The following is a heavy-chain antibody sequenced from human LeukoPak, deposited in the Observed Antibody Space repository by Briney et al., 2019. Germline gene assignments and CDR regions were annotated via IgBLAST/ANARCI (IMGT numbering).Heavy chain of an antibody. D-gene: IGHD1-26*01. CDR2: IYYTGST. V-gene: IGHV4-59*08. CDR1: GGAITNYY. Sequence: SETLSLTCGVSGGAITNYYWNWIRQAPGKGLEWLGYIYYTGSTTYNPSVKSRITISLDTSKKQISLKLRSVTAADTAVYYCARVGVGPINWFDPWGQGALVTVSS. J-gene: IGHJ5*02. CDR3: ARVGVGPINWFDP.